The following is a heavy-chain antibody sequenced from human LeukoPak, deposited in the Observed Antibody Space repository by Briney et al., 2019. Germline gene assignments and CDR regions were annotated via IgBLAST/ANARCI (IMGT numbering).Heavy chain of an antibody. J-gene: IGHJ6*02. Sequence: PGGSLRLSCAASGFTFSSYAMSWVRQAPGKGLEWVSAISGSGGSTYYADSLKGRFTISRDNSKNTLYLQMNSLRAEDTAVYYCAKDKVEGTGYSYGYYYYYGMDVWGQGTTVTVSS. V-gene: IGHV3-23*01. CDR3: AKDKVEGTGYSYGYYYYYGMDV. D-gene: IGHD5-18*01. CDR1: GFTFSSYA. CDR2: ISGSGGST.